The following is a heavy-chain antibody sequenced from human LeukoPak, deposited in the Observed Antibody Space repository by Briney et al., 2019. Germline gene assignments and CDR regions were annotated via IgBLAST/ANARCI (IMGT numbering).Heavy chain of an antibody. J-gene: IGHJ5*02. Sequence: GGSLRLSCAASGFTFSSDAMSWVRQAPGKGLEWVSGISGSGGRTYYTDSVEGRFTISRDNSKNTLYLQMNSLRAEDTAIYYCAKRSRELLTWGQGTLVTVSS. CDR3: AKRSRELLT. V-gene: IGHV3-23*01. D-gene: IGHD1-26*01. CDR2: ISGSGGRT. CDR1: GFTFSSDA.